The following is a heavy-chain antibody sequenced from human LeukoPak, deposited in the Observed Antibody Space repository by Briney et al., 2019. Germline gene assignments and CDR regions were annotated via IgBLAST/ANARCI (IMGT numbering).Heavy chain of an antibody. CDR1: GGSITSYY. CDR3: ARDRGNNYGYTYDF. D-gene: IGHD5-18*01. V-gene: IGHV4-4*07. J-gene: IGHJ4*02. CDR2: IFTGGST. Sequence: SETLSLTCTVSGGSITSYYWNWIRQPAGKGLEWIGRIFTGGSTNYSPSLRSRVTMSVDTSKNQFSLKLSSVTAADTAVYYCARDRGNNYGYTYDFWGQGTLVTVSS.